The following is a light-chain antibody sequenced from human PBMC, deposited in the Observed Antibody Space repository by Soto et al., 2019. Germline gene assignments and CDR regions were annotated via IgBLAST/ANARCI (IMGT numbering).Light chain of an antibody. CDR3: QQYNSYFT. J-gene: IGKJ4*01. CDR1: QSITTGY. CDR2: GAS. V-gene: IGKV3-20*01. Sequence: EFVLTQSPGTLSLSPGERATLSCRARQSITTGYLAWYQQKPGQAPRLLIYGASSRAPGIPDRFSGSGSGTEFTLTISSLQPDDFATYYCQQYNSYFTFGGGTKVDIK.